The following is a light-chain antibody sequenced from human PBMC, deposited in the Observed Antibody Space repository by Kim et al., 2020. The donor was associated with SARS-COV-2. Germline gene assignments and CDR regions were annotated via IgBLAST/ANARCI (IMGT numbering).Light chain of an antibody. CDR1: KLGDKY. CDR3: QAWGTRTVV. Sequence: SYELTQPPSVSVSPGQTASITCSGDKLGDKYAYWYQQNPGQSPVLVIYEDTKRPSGIPERFSASNSENTATLTISGTQAIDEADYYCQAWGTRTVVFGGGTQLTVL. V-gene: IGLV3-1*01. J-gene: IGLJ2*01. CDR2: EDT.